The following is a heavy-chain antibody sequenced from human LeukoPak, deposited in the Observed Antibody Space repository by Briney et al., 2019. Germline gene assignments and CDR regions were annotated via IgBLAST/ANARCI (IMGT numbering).Heavy chain of an antibody. CDR1: GYTFTNYA. Sequence: ASVKVSCKASGYTFTNYAITWVRQAPGQGLEWMGWISAYNGNTNYAQKFQGRVTMTRDTSTSTIYMELSSLTSEDTAVYFCARTIEWELRNYYYYYGMDVWGQGTTVTVAS. CDR3: ARTIEWELRNYYYYYGMDV. J-gene: IGHJ6*02. D-gene: IGHD1-26*01. V-gene: IGHV1-18*01. CDR2: ISAYNGNT.